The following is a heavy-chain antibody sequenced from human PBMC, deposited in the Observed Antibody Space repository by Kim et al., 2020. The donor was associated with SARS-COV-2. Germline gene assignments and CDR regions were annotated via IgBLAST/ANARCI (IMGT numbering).Heavy chain of an antibody. D-gene: IGHD4-17*01. CDR3: AKGLRAVTTSGYDY. V-gene: IGHV3-23*01. J-gene: IGHJ4*02. Sequence: ADSVKGRFTISRDNTKNTLYLQMNSLRAEDTAVYYCAKGLRAVTTSGYDYWGQGTLVTVSS.